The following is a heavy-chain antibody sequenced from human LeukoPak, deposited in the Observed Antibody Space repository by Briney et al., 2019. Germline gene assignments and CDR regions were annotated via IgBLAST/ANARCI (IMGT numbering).Heavy chain of an antibody. CDR3: ASSQDVAGYNWFDP. J-gene: IGHJ5*02. V-gene: IGHV1-2*02. Sequence: GASVKVSCKASGYTFTRYYMHWVRQAPGQGLEWMGWINPNSGGTNYAQKFQGRVTMTRDTSISTAYMELSRLRSDDTAVYYCASSQDVAGYNWFDPWGQGTLVTVSS. D-gene: IGHD6-19*01. CDR2: INPNSGGT. CDR1: GYTFTRYY.